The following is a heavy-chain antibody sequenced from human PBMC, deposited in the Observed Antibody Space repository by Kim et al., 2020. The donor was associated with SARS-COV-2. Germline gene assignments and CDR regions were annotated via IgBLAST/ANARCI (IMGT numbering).Heavy chain of an antibody. D-gene: IGHD6-6*01. CDR1: GGTFSSYA. Sequence: ASVKVSCKASGGTFSSYAISWVRQAPGQELEWMGWMNPNSCNTGYAQKFQGRVTMTRNTSIRTAYMEMSSLRSEDTAGYYCARGRGASSSAYYYYYYMDV. CDR3: ARGRGASSSAYYYYYYMDV. J-gene: IGHJ6*03. V-gene: IGHV1-8*02. CDR2: MNPNSCNT.